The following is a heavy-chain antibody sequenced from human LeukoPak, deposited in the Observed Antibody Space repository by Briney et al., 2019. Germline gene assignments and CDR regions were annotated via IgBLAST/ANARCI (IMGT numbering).Heavy chain of an antibody. D-gene: IGHD3/OR15-3a*01. CDR3: ARGRAYDFWSRYYSYFYMDV. V-gene: IGHV1-18*01. CDR1: GYTFTSHG. CDR2: ISAYTGDT. Sequence: ASVKVSCKASGYTFTSHGITWVRQAPGQGLEWMGWISAYTGDTNYAQKFQGRVTMTTDTSTSTAYMELRSLRSDDSAVYYCARGRAYDFWSRYYSYFYMDVWGKGTTVTVSS. J-gene: IGHJ6*03.